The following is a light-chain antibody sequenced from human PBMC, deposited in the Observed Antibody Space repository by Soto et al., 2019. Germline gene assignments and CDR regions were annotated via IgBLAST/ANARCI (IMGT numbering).Light chain of an antibody. V-gene: IGLV2-23*03. CDR1: SSDVGSYNL. CDR2: EGS. CDR3: CSYAGSSTFHVV. J-gene: IGLJ2*01. Sequence: QLVLTQPASVSGSPGQSITISCTGTSSDVGSYNLVSWYQQHPGKAPKLMISEGSERPSGVSNRFSGSKSGNTASLTISGLQAEDEADYYCCSYAGSSTFHVVFGGGAKLTVL.